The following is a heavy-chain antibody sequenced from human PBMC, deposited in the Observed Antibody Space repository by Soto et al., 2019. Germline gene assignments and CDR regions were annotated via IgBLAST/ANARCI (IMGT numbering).Heavy chain of an antibody. J-gene: IGHJ1*01. CDR2: ISYSGSP. V-gene: IGHV4-30-4*01. CDR1: GVSVSRDYQ. D-gene: IGHD1-26*01. CDR3: ARAWDF. Sequence: TLSLTCTVSGVSVSRDYQWIWIRQPPGKGLEWIGHISYSGSPYYHPSLRSRLSISVDTSKNQFSLKVKSVTAADTDVYYCARAWDFWGQGTLVTASS.